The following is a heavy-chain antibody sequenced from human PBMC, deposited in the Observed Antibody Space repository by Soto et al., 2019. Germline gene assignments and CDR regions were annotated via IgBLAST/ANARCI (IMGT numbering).Heavy chain of an antibody. V-gene: IGHV1-3*01. CDR3: ARDTGSGLGVEPGIFEY. CDR2: INADNGDS. Sequence: QVQLVQSGAEVKKPGASVKVSCNPSGYAFTSYTMHWVRQAPGQGLEWMGWINADNGDSKYSQKFQGRVTITRDTSASIAYMELSSMRSEDTAVYYCARDTGSGLGVEPGIFEYWGQGTLVTVAS. J-gene: IGHJ4*02. D-gene: IGHD2-8*01. CDR1: GYAFTSYT.